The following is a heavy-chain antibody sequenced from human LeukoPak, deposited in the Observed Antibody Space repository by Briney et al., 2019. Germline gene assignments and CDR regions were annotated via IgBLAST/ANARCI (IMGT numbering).Heavy chain of an antibody. Sequence: GGSLRLSCAASGLTFRYYAISWLRQAPGKGLEWVSAISAGGGDTYYADSVKGRFTISRDNSKNTLYLQMNSLRVEDTAIYYCANADYYDRSGHPSSFDYWGQGTLVTVSS. V-gene: IGHV3-23*01. CDR1: GLTFRYYA. CDR3: ANADYYDRSGHPSSFDY. J-gene: IGHJ4*02. D-gene: IGHD3-22*01. CDR2: ISAGGGDT.